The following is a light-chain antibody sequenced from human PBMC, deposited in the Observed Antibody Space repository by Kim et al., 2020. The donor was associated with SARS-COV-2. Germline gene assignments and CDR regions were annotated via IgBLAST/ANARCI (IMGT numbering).Light chain of an antibody. J-gene: IGKJ1*01. CDR3: QQYATSPET. Sequence: ENVLTQSPGTLSLSPGERATLSCRASQSVSSNFLAWYQQKAGQAPRLVIYSASSRGSGIPDRFSGSGSGTDFTLTINTLEPEDFAVYYCQQYATSPETFGQGTKVDIK. CDR1: QSVSSNF. V-gene: IGKV3-20*01. CDR2: SAS.